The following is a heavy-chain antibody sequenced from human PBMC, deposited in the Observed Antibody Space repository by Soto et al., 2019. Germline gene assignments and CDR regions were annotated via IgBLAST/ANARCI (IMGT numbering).Heavy chain of an antibody. V-gene: IGHV1-69*01. CDR1: GGTFSSYA. CDR3: ARSTSPYYYDSSGYSHFQH. CDR2: IIPIFGTA. J-gene: IGHJ1*01. Sequence: QVQLVQSGAEVKKPGSSVKVSCKASGGTFSSYAISWVRQAPGQGLEWMGGIIPIFGTANYAQKFQGRVTITADESTSTAYMELSSLRSEDTAVYYCARSTSPYYYDSSGYSHFQHWGQGTLVNVSS. D-gene: IGHD3-22*01.